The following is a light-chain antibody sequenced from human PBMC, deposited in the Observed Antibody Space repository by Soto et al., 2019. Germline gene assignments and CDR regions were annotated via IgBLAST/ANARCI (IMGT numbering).Light chain of an antibody. Sequence: DIQMTQSPSSLSASVGDRVTITCRASQGTSNYLAWYQQKPGKVPKLLIYAASTLQSGVPSRFRGSGSGKYFYLTIDSLQPEDVATYDCQKYNIAPTWTFEQGTNVEIK. J-gene: IGKJ1*01. CDR2: AAS. CDR3: QKYNIAPTWT. CDR1: QGTSNY. V-gene: IGKV1-27*01.